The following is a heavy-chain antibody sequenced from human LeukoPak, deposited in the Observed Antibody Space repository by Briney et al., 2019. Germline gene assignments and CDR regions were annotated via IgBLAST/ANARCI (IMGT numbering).Heavy chain of an antibody. D-gene: IGHD3-22*01. CDR1: GGSISSYY. J-gene: IGHJ4*02. V-gene: IGHV4-59*01. Sequence: SETLSLTCTVSGGSISSYYWSWIRQPPGKGLEWIGYIYYSGSTNYNPSLKSRVTISVDTSKNQFSLKLSSVTAADTAVYYCARTLPTYYYDSSGYTFDYWGQGTLVTVSS. CDR2: IYYSGST. CDR3: ARTLPTYYYDSSGYTFDY.